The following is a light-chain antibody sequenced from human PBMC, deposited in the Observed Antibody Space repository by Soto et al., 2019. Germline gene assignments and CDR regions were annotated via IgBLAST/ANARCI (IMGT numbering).Light chain of an antibody. CDR1: QSVSSSY. CDR2: GAS. V-gene: IGKV3-20*01. J-gene: IGKJ5*01. Sequence: EIVLTQSPGTLSLSPGERATLSCRASQSVSSSYLAWYQQKPGQAPRLLIYGASSRATGIPDRFSGSGSGTHFTLTISRLEPEEFAVYYCQQYGSSITFGQGTRLEIK. CDR3: QQYGSSIT.